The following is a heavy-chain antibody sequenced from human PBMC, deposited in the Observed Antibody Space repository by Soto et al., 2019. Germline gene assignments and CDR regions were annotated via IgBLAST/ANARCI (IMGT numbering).Heavy chain of an antibody. CDR2: IYYSGST. V-gene: IGHV4-39*01. D-gene: IGHD3-10*01. CDR1: GGSISSSSYY. CDR3: ARLRREGSGSYYGVPVGY. J-gene: IGHJ4*02. Sequence: SETLSLTCTVSGGSISSSSYYWGWIRQPPGKGLEWIGSIYYSGSTYYNPSLKSRVTISVDTSKNQFSLKLSSVTAADTAVYYCARLRREGSGSYYGVPVGYWGQGTLVTVSS.